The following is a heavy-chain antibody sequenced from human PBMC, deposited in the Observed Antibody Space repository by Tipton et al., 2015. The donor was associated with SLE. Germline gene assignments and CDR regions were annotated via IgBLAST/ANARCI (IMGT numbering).Heavy chain of an antibody. V-gene: IGHV3-23*01. J-gene: IGHJ3*02. Sequence: SLRLSCAASGFIFSDYAMSWVRQAPGKGLEWLSGITTSGGTTFSADSVRGRFTISRDNSKNTLYLQMNSLRVDDTAKYYCARGKYDFWRGPNAFDIWGQGTMVTVSS. CDR1: GFIFSDYA. CDR2: ITTSGGTT. D-gene: IGHD3-3*01. CDR3: ARGKYDFWRGPNAFDI.